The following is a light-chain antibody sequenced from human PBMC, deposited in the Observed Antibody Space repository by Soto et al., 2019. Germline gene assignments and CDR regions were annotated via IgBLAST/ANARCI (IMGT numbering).Light chain of an antibody. Sequence: EVVLTQSPATLSLSPGERATLSCMASQSVSSYLAWYQQKPGQAPKLLIYDASNRATGIPARFSGSGSGTDFTLTISSLEPEDFAVYYCQQRSNWPPITLGQGIRLDIK. J-gene: IGKJ5*01. V-gene: IGKV3-11*01. CDR3: QQRSNWPPIT. CDR1: QSVSSY. CDR2: DAS.